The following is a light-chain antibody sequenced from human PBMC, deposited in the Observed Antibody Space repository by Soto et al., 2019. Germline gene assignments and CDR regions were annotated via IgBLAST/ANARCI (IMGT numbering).Light chain of an antibody. CDR2: DAS. Sequence: EIVLTQSPATLSLSPGERATLSCRASQSVCSYFAWCHQKPGQAPRLLLSDASNRATGIPARFSGSGSGTDFTLTTSSLEPEDFAVYYCQQRSNWPPYTFGQGTKLEIK. CDR1: QSVCSY. J-gene: IGKJ2*01. V-gene: IGKV3-11*01. CDR3: QQRSNWPPYT.